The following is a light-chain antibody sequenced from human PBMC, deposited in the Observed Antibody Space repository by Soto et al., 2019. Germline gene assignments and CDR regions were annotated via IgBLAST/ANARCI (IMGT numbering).Light chain of an antibody. CDR3: SSYTSSSTLLYV. Sequence: QSALTQPASVSGSPGPSITISCTGTSSDVGGYNYFSWYQQHPGKAPNLMIYDVSNRPSGVSNRFSGSKSGNTAALTISGLPAEDEADDSGSSYTSSSTLLYVFGTGTKLTVL. J-gene: IGLJ1*01. CDR2: DVS. V-gene: IGLV2-14*01. CDR1: SSDVGGYNY.